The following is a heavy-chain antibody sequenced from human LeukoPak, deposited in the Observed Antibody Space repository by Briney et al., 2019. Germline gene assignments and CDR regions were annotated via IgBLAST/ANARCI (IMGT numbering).Heavy chain of an antibody. D-gene: IGHD6-19*01. CDR1: GFTFSSYA. V-gene: IGHV3-72*01. J-gene: IGHJ4*02. CDR2: IRNKAMGYNT. Sequence: GGSLRLSCAASGFTFSSYAMSWVRQAPGKGLEWVGRIRNKAMGYNTEYAASVKDRFTISRDDSKNSLYLHMNSLETEDRAVYYCARGRYRNGWRAIDYWGQGTLVTVSS. CDR3: ARGRYRNGWRAIDY.